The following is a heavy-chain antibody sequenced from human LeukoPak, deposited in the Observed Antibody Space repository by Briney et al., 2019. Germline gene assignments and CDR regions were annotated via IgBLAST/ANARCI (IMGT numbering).Heavy chain of an antibody. J-gene: IGHJ4*02. CDR3: ASLQVTAAPGMNFDS. V-gene: IGHV3-7*05. CDR1: GFTFSSYW. CDR2: IKQDGSEK. Sequence: PGGSLRLSCAAAGFTFSSYWMTWVRQAPGKGLEWVANIKQDGSEKYYVDSVKGRFTISRDNAKNSLYLQMNSLRAEDTAVYYCASLQVTAAPGMNFDSWGQGTLVTVSP. D-gene: IGHD6-13*01.